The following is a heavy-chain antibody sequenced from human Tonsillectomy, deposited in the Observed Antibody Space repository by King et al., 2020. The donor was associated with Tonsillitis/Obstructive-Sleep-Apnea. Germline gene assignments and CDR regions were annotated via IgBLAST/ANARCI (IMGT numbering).Heavy chain of an antibody. CDR2: IYYSGST. J-gene: IGHJ3*02. D-gene: IGHD6-19*01. CDR1: GGSISSYY. V-gene: IGHV4-59*01. Sequence: PLQESGPGLVKPSETLSLTCTVSGGSISSYYWSWIRQPPGKGLEWIGYIYYSGSTNYNPSLKSRVTISVDTSKNQFSLKLSSVTAADTAVYYCASPSIAVAGYDAFDIWGQGTMVTVSS. CDR3: ASPSIAVAGYDAFDI.